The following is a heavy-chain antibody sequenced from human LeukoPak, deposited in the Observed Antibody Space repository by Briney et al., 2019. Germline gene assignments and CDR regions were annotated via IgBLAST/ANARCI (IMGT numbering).Heavy chain of an antibody. CDR1: GFALSSYA. CDR2: ISFSGGST. V-gene: IGHV3-23*01. D-gene: IGHD2-21*01. Sequence: GGSLRLSGAASGFALSSYAMSWVRQAPGKGLEWVSTISFSGGSTYYADSLKGRISISRDNSNNTLYLQMNGLRAEDTDVYYCAKDRGDRRATSFDYWGQGTLVPVSS. J-gene: IGHJ4*02. CDR3: AKDRGDRRATSFDY.